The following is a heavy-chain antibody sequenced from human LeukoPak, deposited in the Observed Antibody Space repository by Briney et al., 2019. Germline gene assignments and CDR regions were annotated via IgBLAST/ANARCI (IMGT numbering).Heavy chain of an antibody. CDR1: GFSVSSNY. CDR3: ARGRVTAPDY. Sequence: GGSLRLSCAASGFSVSSNYMTWVRQAPGKGLEWVSIIYSDYSGGSTYYADSVKGRFTISRDNSKNMLYLQMNSLRAEDTAVYSCARGRVTAPDYWGQSTLVTVSS. J-gene: IGHJ4*02. CDR2: IYSDYSGGST. V-gene: IGHV3-53*01. D-gene: IGHD2-21*02.